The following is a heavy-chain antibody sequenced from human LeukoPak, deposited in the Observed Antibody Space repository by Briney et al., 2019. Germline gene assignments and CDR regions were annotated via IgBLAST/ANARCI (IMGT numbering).Heavy chain of an antibody. Sequence: PSETLSLTCTVSGASISTYYWSWIRQPAGKGLEWIGRVVTSGNTRYKPSLQSRVTMSIDTSKNQFSLRLNSVTAADTAVYYCARGSGSHFPFDYWGQGTLVTVSS. J-gene: IGHJ4*02. CDR1: GASISTYY. CDR3: ARGSGSHFPFDY. CDR2: VVTSGNT. V-gene: IGHV4-4*07. D-gene: IGHD3-10*01.